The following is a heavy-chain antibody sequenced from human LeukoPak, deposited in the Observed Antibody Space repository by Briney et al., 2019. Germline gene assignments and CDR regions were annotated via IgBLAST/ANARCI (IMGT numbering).Heavy chain of an antibody. J-gene: IGHJ4*02. V-gene: IGHV4-59*01. D-gene: IGHD4-23*01. CDR2: IYYSGST. CDR1: GGSISRYY. CDR3: AREDGGNPSG. Sequence: PSETLSLTCTVSGGSISRYYWSWIRQPPGKGLEWIGDIYYSGSTNYNPSLKSRVTISVDTSKNQFSLKLSSVTAADTAVYYCAREDGGNPSGWGQGTLVMVSS.